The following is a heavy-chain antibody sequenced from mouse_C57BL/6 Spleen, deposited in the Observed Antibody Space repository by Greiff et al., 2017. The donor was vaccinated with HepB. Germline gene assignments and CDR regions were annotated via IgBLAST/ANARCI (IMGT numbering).Heavy chain of an antibody. V-gene: IGHV1-76*01. CDR3: ARYAIYGSSSLDY. D-gene: IGHD1-1*01. CDR1: GYTFTDYY. J-gene: IGHJ4*01. CDR2: IYPGSGNT. Sequence: VQLVESGAELVRPGASVKLSCKASGYTFTDYYINWVKQRPGQGLEWIARIYPGSGNTYYNEKFKGKATLTAEKSSSTAYMQLSSLTSEDSAVYFCARYAIYGSSSLDYWGQGTSVTVSS.